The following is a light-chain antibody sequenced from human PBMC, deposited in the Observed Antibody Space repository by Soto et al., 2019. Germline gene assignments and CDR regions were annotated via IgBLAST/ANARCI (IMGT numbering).Light chain of an antibody. CDR1: SSDVGDYKN. Sequence: QSALTQPASVSGSPGQSITISCTGTSSDVGDYKNVSWYQQHPDKAPKLMIYEVTNRPSGVSNRFSGSKSGNTASLTISGIQAEDEADYYCGSYTSTRVFGGGTKLTVL. CDR3: GSYTSTRV. V-gene: IGLV2-14*03. J-gene: IGLJ2*01. CDR2: EVT.